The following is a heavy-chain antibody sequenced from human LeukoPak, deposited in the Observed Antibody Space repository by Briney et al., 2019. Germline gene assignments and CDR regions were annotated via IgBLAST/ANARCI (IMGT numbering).Heavy chain of an antibody. CDR1: GFTFSSYW. J-gene: IGHJ5*02. D-gene: IGHD3-16*01. CDR2: IKQDGSEK. V-gene: IGHV3-7*01. CDR3: ARDSAMVFGFFWFDP. Sequence: GESLRLSCAASGFTFSSYWMSWVRQAPGKGLEWVANIKQDGSEKYYVDSVKGRFTISRDNAKNSLYLQMNSLRAEDTAVYYCARDSAMVFGFFWFDPWGQGTLVTVSS.